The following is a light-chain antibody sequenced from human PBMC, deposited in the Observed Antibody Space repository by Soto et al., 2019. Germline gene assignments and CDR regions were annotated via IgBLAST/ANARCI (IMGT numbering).Light chain of an antibody. J-gene: IGKJ4*01. V-gene: IGKV3-15*01. CDR1: QSISSN. CDR3: QHYNALPLT. CDR2: GAS. Sequence: EIVMTQSPATLSVSPGERATLSCRASQSISSNLAWYQQKPGLAPRLLIFGASTRATGIPARFSGSGSGTEFTLAISSLQSEDFAVYFCQHYNALPLTFGGGTKVEIK.